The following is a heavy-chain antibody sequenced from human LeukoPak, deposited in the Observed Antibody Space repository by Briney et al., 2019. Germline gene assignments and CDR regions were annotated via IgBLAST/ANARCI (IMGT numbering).Heavy chain of an antibody. J-gene: IGHJ5*02. Sequence: ASVKVSCKASGYTFTSYGISWVRQAPGQGLEWMGWISAYNGNTNYAQKLQGRVTMTTDTSTSTAYMELRSLRSDDTAVYYCARDLGYCSGGSCLGWFDPWGQGTLVTVSS. CDR2: ISAYNGNT. CDR3: ARDLGYCSGGSCLGWFDP. D-gene: IGHD2-15*01. V-gene: IGHV1-18*01. CDR1: GYTFTSYG.